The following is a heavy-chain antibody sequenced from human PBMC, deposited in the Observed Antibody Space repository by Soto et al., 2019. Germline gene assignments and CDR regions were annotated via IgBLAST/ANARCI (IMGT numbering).Heavy chain of an antibody. CDR3: AKGRHTHPNHYDILTGYPPAFDY. CDR2: ISGSGGAT. D-gene: IGHD3-9*01. J-gene: IGHJ4*02. V-gene: IGHV3-23*01. CDR1: GFTFGTYA. Sequence: GGSLRLSCAASGFTFGTYAMSWVRQAPGKGLEWVSAISGSGGATYYADSVKGRFTISRDNSKNTLYLQMNSLRAEDTAVYYCAKGRHTHPNHYDILTGYPPAFDYXGQGTLVTV.